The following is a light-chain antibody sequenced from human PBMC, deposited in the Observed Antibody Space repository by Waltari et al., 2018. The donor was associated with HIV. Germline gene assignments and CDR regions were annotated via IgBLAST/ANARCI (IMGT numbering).Light chain of an antibody. Sequence: EIVMTQSAATLSVSPGESAPLSCRASQSVSSNLAWYQQKPGQAPRLLNYGASTRATGIPARFSGSGSGTEFTLTISSLQSEDFAVYYCQQYNNWPLTFGGGTKVEIK. J-gene: IGKJ4*01. CDR2: GAS. V-gene: IGKV3-15*01. CDR3: QQYNNWPLT. CDR1: QSVSSN.